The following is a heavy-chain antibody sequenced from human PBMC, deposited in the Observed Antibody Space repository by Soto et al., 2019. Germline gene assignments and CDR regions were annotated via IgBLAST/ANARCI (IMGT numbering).Heavy chain of an antibody. V-gene: IGHV3-43*01. D-gene: IGHD6-19*01. CDR3: AKSLTRIAVAANLDY. CDR2: ISWDGHST. J-gene: IGHJ4*02. CDR1: GFAFDYYS. Sequence: EVQLVESGGFVVQPGGSLRLSCAASGFAFDYYSLHWVRQAPGKGLEWVSLISWDGHSTYYADSVKGRFIISRDNSKSSLYLQMNSLRSEEAAIYYCAKSLTRIAVAANLDYWGQGTLVTVSS.